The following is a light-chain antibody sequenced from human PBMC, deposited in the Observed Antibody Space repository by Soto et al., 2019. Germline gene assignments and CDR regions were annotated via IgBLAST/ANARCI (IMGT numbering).Light chain of an antibody. CDR1: QAISSA. V-gene: IGKV1-13*02. CDR2: DAS. CDR3: QQFDSNPLP. Sequence: AIQVTQSPSSLSASVGDRVTITGRASQAISSALVWYQQKPGKPPQLLIYDASTLESGVPSRFSGSGYGTDFTLTISSLQPEDFATYYSQQFDSNPLPFGGGPKVDIK. J-gene: IGKJ4*01.